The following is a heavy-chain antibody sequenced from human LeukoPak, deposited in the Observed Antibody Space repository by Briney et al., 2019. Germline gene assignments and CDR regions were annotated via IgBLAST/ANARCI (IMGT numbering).Heavy chain of an antibody. CDR2: IYYSGST. D-gene: IGHD6-13*01. J-gene: IGHJ6*02. V-gene: IGHV4-59*01. CDR3: ARGHSSSWYSTDYYYYGMDV. Sequence: SETLSLTCTVSGGSISSYYWSWIRQPPGKGLEWIGYIYYSGSTNYNPSLKSRVTISVDTSKNQFSLKLSSVPAADTAVYYCARGHSSSWYSTDYYYYGMDVWGQGTTVTVSS. CDR1: GGSISSYY.